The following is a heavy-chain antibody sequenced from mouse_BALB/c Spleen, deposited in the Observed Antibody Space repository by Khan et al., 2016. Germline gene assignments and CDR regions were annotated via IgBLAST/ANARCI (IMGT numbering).Heavy chain of an antibody. CDR1: GFTFTDYY. D-gene: IGHD2-3*01. CDR2: SRPKAKGYTT. J-gene: IGHJ1*01. V-gene: IGHV7-3*02. CDR3: ARYVDDLCYFDV. Sequence: EVELVESGGGLVQPGDSLRLSCATSGFTFTDYYISWVRQPPGKALEWLGFSRPKAKGYTTESSASVKGRFTISRDNSQNILYLQMNNLRAEYSATYYCARYVDDLCYFDVWCAGTTVTVSS.